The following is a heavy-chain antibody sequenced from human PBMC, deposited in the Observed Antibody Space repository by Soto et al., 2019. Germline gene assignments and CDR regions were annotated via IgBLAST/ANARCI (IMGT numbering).Heavy chain of an antibody. CDR2: IYWDDDK. V-gene: IGHV2-5*02. Sequence: QITLKESGPTLVKPTQTLTLTCTFSGFSLSTSGVGVGWIRQPPGKALEWLALIYWDDDKRYSPSLKSRLTIXTDXSXTQVVLTMTNMDPVDTATYYCAHRYYDILTGYYKDVWGQGTTVTVSS. CDR1: GFSLSTSGVG. CDR3: AHRYYDILTGYYKDV. D-gene: IGHD3-9*01. J-gene: IGHJ6*02.